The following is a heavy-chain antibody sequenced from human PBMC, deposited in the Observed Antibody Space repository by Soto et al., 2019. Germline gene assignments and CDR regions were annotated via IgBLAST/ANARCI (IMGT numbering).Heavy chain of an antibody. CDR1: GFTFSSYG. CDR3: ASDGTTLFDY. CDR2: ISYDGSNK. Sequence: GGSLRLSCAASGFTFSSYGMHWVRQAPGKGLEWVAVISYDGSNKYYADSVKGRFTISRDNSKNTLYLQMNSLRAEDTAVYYCASDGTTLFDYWGQGTLVTVSS. D-gene: IGHD2-15*01. V-gene: IGHV3-30*03. J-gene: IGHJ4*02.